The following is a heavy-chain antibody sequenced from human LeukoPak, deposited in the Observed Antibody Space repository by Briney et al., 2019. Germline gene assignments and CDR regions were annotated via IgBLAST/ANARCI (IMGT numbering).Heavy chain of an antibody. CDR3: TTDRYYDNSELQFQH. CDR1: GFTLNNTW. Sequence: GGSLRLSCAASGFTLNNTWMSWVRQAPGKGLEWLGRIKRETDGGTIDYAAPVKGRFTISRDDSRNTLYLQMDSLKIEDTAVYYCTTDRYYDNSELQFQHWGQGTLVTVSS. J-gene: IGHJ1*01. V-gene: IGHV3-15*01. D-gene: IGHD3-22*01. CDR2: IKRETDGGTI.